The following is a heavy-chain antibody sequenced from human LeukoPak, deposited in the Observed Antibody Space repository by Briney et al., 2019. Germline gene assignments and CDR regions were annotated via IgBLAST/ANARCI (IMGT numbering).Heavy chain of an antibody. CDR3: AKAEWGPVAANFDY. V-gene: IGHV3-23*01. J-gene: IGHJ4*02. CDR1: GFTFSSYA. D-gene: IGHD6-19*01. CDR2: ISGSGGST. Sequence: AGSLRLSCAASGFTFSSYAMSWVRQAPGKGLEWVSAISGSGGSTYYADSVKGRFTISRDNSKNTLYLQMNSLRAEDTAVYYCAKAEWGPVAANFDYWGQGTLVTVSS.